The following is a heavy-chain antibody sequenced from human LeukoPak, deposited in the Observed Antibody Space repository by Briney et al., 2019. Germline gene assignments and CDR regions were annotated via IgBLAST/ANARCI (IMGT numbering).Heavy chain of an antibody. CDR3: ARTVEGYCRGGSCYSYSYDMDV. Sequence: PSETLSLTCTVSGGSISSYYLSWIRQPPGKGLEWIGYIYYSGSTNYNPSLKSRVTISVDTSKNQFSLKLSSVTAADTAVYYCARTVEGYCRGGSCYSYSYDMDVWGKGTTVTVSS. CDR2: IYYSGST. J-gene: IGHJ6*03. V-gene: IGHV4-59*01. CDR1: GGSISSYY. D-gene: IGHD2-15*01.